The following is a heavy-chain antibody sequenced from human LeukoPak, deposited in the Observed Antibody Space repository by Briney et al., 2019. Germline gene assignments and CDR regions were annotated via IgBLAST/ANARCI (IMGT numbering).Heavy chain of an antibody. V-gene: IGHV3-7*01. CDR1: GFTFSTYW. CDR3: ARESGSYYYDSSASAIDY. J-gene: IGHJ4*02. CDR2: MRQDGSEK. Sequence: PGGSLRLSCAASGFTFSTYWMTWVRQAPGKWLEWVANMRQDGSEKYYVDSVKGRFTISRDNAKNSLYLQMNSLRVEDTAVYYCARESGSYYYDSSASAIDYGAQGTLVTVSS. D-gene: IGHD3-22*01.